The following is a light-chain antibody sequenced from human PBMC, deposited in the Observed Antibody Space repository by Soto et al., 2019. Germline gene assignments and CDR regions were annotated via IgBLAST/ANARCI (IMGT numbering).Light chain of an antibody. CDR3: QQRKTWPLT. J-gene: IGKJ4*01. Sequence: EVVLTQSPGTLSLSPGERATLSCRASQSVSTSFLAWYQQKPGQAPRLLIHDASNRATGIPARFSGSGSGTDFTLTISSLELEDFAVYYCQQRKTWPLTFGGGTKVDIK. CDR1: QSVSTSF. CDR2: DAS. V-gene: IGKV3-11*01.